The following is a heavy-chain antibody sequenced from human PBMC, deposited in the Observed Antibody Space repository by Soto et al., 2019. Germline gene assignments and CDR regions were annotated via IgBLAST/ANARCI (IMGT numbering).Heavy chain of an antibody. J-gene: IGHJ4*02. D-gene: IGHD3-3*01. V-gene: IGHV3-23*01. CDR1: GFTFSSYA. Sequence: GGSLRLSCAASGFTFSSYAMSWVRQAPGKGLEWVSAISGSGGSTYYADSVKGRFTISRDNSKNTLYLQMNSLSAEDTAVYYCAKDMTIYGVVPFDYWGQGTLVTVSS. CDR2: ISGSGGST. CDR3: AKDMTIYGVVPFDY.